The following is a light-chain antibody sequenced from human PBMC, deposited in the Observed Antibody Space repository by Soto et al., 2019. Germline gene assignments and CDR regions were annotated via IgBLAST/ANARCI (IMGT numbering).Light chain of an antibody. V-gene: IGKV3-15*01. CDR3: QQYNNWPPRYT. CDR2: GAS. J-gene: IGKJ2*01. CDR1: QSINSN. Sequence: EIVVTQSPATLSVSPGERATLSCRASQSINSNLAWYQQKPGQAPRLLIYGASTRATGIPARFSGSGSGTEFTLTISSLQSEDSAVYYCQQYNNWPPRYTFGQGTKLEIK.